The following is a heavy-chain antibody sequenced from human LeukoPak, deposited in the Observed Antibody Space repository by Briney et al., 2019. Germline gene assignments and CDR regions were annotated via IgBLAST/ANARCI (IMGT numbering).Heavy chain of an antibody. Sequence: SQTLSLTCTVSGGSISSGTYYWSWIRQPAGKGLEWIGRIYTSGSTNYNPSLKSRVTISVDTSKNQFSLKLSSVTAADTAVYYCARVAEQFVLVYYYYYMDVWGKGTTVTVSS. V-gene: IGHV4-61*02. D-gene: IGHD6-6*01. CDR2: IYTSGST. CDR1: GGSISSGTYY. J-gene: IGHJ6*03. CDR3: ARVAEQFVLVYYYYYMDV.